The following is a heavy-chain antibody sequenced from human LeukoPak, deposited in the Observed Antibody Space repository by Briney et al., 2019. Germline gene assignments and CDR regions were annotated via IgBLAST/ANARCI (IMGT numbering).Heavy chain of an antibody. D-gene: IGHD1-26*01. CDR3: ARGGGTSDY. V-gene: IGHV3-7*05. Sequence: PGGSLRLSCAASGFTFSNYWMTWVRQAPGKGLEWVANIKQDGSEQHYVDPVKGRFTISRDNAKNSLYLQMNSLRAEDTAVYYCARGGGTSDYWGQGTLVTVSS. CDR1: GFTFSNYW. CDR2: IKQDGSEQ. J-gene: IGHJ4*02.